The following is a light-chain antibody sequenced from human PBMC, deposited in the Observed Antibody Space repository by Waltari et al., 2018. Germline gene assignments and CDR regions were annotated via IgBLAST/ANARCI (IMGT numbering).Light chain of an antibody. CDR1: QSLLHTDGYTY. V-gene: IGKV2-40*01. CDR2: GGS. CDR3: MQHKALPYS. Sequence: IVMTQTPLSLPVTPGEPASISCRSSQSLLHTDGYTYLDWYLQKPGQSPQLLIYGGSNRASGVPDRFSGSGSGTDFTLKISKVEAEDVGVYYCMQHKALPYSFGQGTKVEIK. J-gene: IGKJ2*03.